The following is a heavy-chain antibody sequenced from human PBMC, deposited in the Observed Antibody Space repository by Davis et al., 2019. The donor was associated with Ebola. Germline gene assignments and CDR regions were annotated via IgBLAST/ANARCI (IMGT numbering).Heavy chain of an antibody. D-gene: IGHD3-22*01. CDR2: IYYSGNT. J-gene: IGHJ3*02. CDR1: GGSISSGGYS. V-gene: IGHV4-30-4*07. Sequence: MPSETLSLTCTVSGGSISSGGYSWSWIRQPPGKGLEWIGYIYYSGNTFYNPSLKSRVTISVDRSKNQFSLKLRSVTAADTAVYYCARESYYYDSSGYYRGAFDIWGQGTMVTVSS. CDR3: ARESYYYDSSGYYRGAFDI.